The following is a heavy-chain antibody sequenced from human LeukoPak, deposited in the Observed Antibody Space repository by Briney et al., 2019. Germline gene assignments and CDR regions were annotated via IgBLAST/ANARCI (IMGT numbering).Heavy chain of an antibody. V-gene: IGHV3-30*04. CDR2: ISYDGSNK. J-gene: IGHJ3*02. CDR1: GFTFSSYA. Sequence: GGSLRLSCAASGFTFSSYAMHWARQAPGKGLEWVAIISYDGSNKYYADSVKGRFTISRDNSKNTLYLQMNSLRAEDTAVYYCARGMSSGRYAVDIWGQGTMVTVSS. CDR3: ARGMSSGRYAVDI. D-gene: IGHD6-19*01.